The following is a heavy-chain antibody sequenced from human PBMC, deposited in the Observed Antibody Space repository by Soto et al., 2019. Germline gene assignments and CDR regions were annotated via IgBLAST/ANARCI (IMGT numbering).Heavy chain of an antibody. V-gene: IGHV3-30*18. CDR2: ISYDGSNK. D-gene: IGHD3-22*01. CDR3: AKDNGYYDSSGYYYFYYYYGMDV. J-gene: IGHJ6*02. Sequence: PXGSLRLASAASGFTFSSYRMHWVRQAPGKGLEWVAVISYDGSNKYYAGSVKGRFTISRDNSKNTLYLQMNSLRAEDTAVYYCAKDNGYYDSSGYYYFYYYYGMDVWGQGTTVTVSS. CDR1: GFTFSSYR.